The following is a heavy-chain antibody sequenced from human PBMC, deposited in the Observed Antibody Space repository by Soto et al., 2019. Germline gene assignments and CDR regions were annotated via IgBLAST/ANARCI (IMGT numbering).Heavy chain of an antibody. CDR2: IKQDGSEK. D-gene: IGHD6-13*01. J-gene: IGHJ3*02. CDR1: GFTFSSYW. Sequence: EVQLVESGGGLVQPGGSLRLSCAASGFTFSSYWMSWFRQAPGKGLEWVANIKQDGSEKYYVDYVKGRFTISRDNAKNALYQQMNSLRAEDTAVYYCARAQQLLLDAFDIWGQGTMVTVSS. CDR3: ARAQQLLLDAFDI. V-gene: IGHV3-7*05.